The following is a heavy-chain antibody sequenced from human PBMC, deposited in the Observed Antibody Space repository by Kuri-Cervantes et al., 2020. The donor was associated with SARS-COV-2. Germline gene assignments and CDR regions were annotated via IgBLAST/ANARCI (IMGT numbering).Heavy chain of an antibody. D-gene: IGHD3-3*01. CDR1: GFTVSSNY. J-gene: IGHJ6*02. V-gene: IGHV3-7*01. CDR2: INEDGSEK. CDR3: ARDRYDFWSGLGYYYYGMDV. Sequence: ETLSLTCAASGFTVSSNYMSWVRQAPGKGLEWVANINEDGSEKYYVDSVKGRFTISRDNAKNALYLQMNSLRAEDTAVYYCARDRYDFWSGLGYYYYGMDVWGQGTTVTVSS.